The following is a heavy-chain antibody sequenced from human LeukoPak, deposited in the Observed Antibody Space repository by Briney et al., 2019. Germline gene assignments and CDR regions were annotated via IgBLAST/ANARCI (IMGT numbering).Heavy chain of an antibody. Sequence: GASVKVSCKASGGTFSSYAISWVRQAPGQGLEWMGRIISILGIANYAQKFQGRVTITADKSTSTAYMELSSLRSEDTAVYYCARSGSSDNGWFDPWGQGTLVTVSS. CDR1: GGTFSSYA. V-gene: IGHV1-69*04. CDR2: IISILGIA. CDR3: ARSGSSDNGWFDP. D-gene: IGHD1-26*01. J-gene: IGHJ5*02.